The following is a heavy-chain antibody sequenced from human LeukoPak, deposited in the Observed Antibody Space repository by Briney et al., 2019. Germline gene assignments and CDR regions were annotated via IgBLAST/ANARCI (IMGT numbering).Heavy chain of an antibody. CDR3: ARDGPGGGLRLDP. Sequence: SETLSLTCTVSGGSISSHYWSWIRQPPGKGLEWIAQTNYSGSTNYNPSLNSRVTISVDTSKNQFPLKVTSVTAADTAVYYCARDGPGGGLRLDPWGQGTLVTVSS. CDR2: TNYSGST. D-gene: IGHD2-8*02. V-gene: IGHV4-59*11. CDR1: GGSISSHY. J-gene: IGHJ5*02.